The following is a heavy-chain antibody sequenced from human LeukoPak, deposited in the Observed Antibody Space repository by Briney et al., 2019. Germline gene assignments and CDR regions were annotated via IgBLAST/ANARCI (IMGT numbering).Heavy chain of an antibody. V-gene: IGHV4-59*01. D-gene: IGHD6-19*01. Sequence: SSETLPLTCTVSGGSISSYYWSWIRQPPGKGVEWIGYFYYSGSTNYNPSLKSRVTISVDTSRNQFSLKLSSVTAADTAVYYCARGGSGWLIDWGQGTLVTVSS. CDR2: FYYSGST. CDR1: GGSISSYY. CDR3: ARGGSGWLID. J-gene: IGHJ4*02.